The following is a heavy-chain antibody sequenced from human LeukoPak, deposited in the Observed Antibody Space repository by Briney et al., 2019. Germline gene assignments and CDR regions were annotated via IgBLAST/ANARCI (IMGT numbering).Heavy chain of an antibody. Sequence: GGSLRLSCAASGFTFSDYYMSWIRQAPGKGLEWVSYISNSGRTTHYADSVKGRFTISRDNAKNSLYLQMNSLRAEDTAVYYCARERSYDLDYWGQGTLVTVSS. V-gene: IGHV3-11*04. CDR1: GFTFSDYY. J-gene: IGHJ4*02. CDR3: ARERSYDLDY. CDR2: ISNSGRTT. D-gene: IGHD1-26*01.